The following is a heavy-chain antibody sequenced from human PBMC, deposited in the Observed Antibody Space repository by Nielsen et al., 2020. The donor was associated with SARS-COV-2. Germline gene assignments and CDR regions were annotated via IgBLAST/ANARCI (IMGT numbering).Heavy chain of an antibody. Sequence: LKISCAASGFTFSSYAMSWVRQAPGKGLEWVSAISGSGGSTYYADSVKGRFTISRDNSKNTLYLQMNSLRAEDTAVYYCAKDLTHVLLWFGELCLDYWGQGTLVTVSS. J-gene: IGHJ4*02. CDR1: GFTFSSYA. V-gene: IGHV3-23*01. D-gene: IGHD3-10*01. CDR2: ISGSGGST. CDR3: AKDLTHVLLWFGELCLDY.